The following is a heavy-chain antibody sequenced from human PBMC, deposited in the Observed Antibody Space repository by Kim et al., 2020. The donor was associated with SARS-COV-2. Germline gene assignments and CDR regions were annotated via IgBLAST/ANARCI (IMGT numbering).Heavy chain of an antibody. CDR2: IWYDGSNK. J-gene: IGHJ4*02. CDR3: AREENCGGDCSLDY. Sequence: GGSLRLSCAASGFTFSSYGMHWVRQAPGKGLEWVAVIWYDGSNKYYADSVKGRFTISRDNSKNTLYLQMNSLRAEDTAVYYCAREENCGGDCSLDYWGQGTLVTVSS. CDR1: GFTFSSYG. V-gene: IGHV3-33*01. D-gene: IGHD2-21*02.